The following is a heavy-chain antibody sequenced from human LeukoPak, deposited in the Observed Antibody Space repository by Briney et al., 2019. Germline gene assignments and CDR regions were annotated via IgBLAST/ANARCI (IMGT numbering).Heavy chain of an antibody. D-gene: IGHD4-17*01. CDR2: INPNSGGT. J-gene: IGHJ4*02. CDR1: GYTFTGYY. V-gene: IGHV1-2*02. Sequence: ASVKVSCKASGYTFTGYYIHWVRQAPGQGLEWMGWINPNSGGTNYAQKFQGRVTMTRDTSISTAYMELSRLRSDDTAVYYCARGSVTLWRESGVFDYWGQGTLVTASS. CDR3: ARGSVTLWRESGVFDY.